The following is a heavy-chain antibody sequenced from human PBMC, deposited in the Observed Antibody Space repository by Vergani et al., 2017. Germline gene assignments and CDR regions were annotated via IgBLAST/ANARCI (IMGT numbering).Heavy chain of an antibody. J-gene: IGHJ3*02. CDR2: ISSSSSYT. D-gene: IGHD3-22*01. CDR1: GFTFSDYY. CDR3: ARLEYYDSSGYNGGDAFDI. V-gene: IGHV3-11*05. Sequence: QVQLVESGGGVVQPGRSLRLSCAASGFTFSDYYMSWIRQAPGKGLEWVSYISSSSSYTNYADSVKGRFTISRDNAKNSLYLQMNSLRAEDTAVYYCARLEYYDSSGYNGGDAFDIWGQGTMVTVSS.